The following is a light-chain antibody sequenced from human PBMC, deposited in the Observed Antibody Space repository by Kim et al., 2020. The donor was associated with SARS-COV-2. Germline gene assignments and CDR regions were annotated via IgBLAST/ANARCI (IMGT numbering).Light chain of an antibody. CDR3: QVWDSRSDHVV. CDR2: YDS. Sequence: APGMTARITCGGNNIGSKSVHWYQQKPGQAPVLVIYYDSDRPSGIPERFSGSKSGNTATLTISRVEAGDEVDYYCQVWDSRSDHVVFGGGTQLTVL. J-gene: IGLJ2*01. CDR1: NIGSKS. V-gene: IGLV3-21*04.